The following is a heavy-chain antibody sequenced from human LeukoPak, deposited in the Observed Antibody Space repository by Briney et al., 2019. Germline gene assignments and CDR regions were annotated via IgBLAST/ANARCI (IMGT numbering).Heavy chain of an antibody. CDR1: GFTFSSYA. D-gene: IGHD1-26*01. Sequence: GGSLRLSCAASGFTFSSYAMDWVRQAPGKGLEWVAVISYDGSNKYYADSVKGRFTISRHNSNNTLYLQMNSLRAEDTALYYCASGGIYHGAAFDFWGQGTLVTVSS. V-gene: IGHV3-30*04. CDR2: ISYDGSNK. J-gene: IGHJ4*02. CDR3: ASGGIYHGAAFDF.